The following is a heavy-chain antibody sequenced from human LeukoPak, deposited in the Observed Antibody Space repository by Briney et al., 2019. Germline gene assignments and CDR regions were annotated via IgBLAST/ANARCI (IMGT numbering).Heavy chain of an antibody. J-gene: IGHJ4*02. CDR1: GFTFSSFG. Sequence: GGSLRLSCAASGFTFSSFGMHWVRQAPGKGLEWVAVISYEGSNKYYADSVKGRFTNSRDNSKNTLYLQMNCRRAGVSAVDYCSGCRCDAGVVYWGQGTLVTVSS. V-gene: IGHV3-30*03. D-gene: IGHD2-21*01. CDR3: SGCRCDAGVVY. CDR2: ISYEGSNK.